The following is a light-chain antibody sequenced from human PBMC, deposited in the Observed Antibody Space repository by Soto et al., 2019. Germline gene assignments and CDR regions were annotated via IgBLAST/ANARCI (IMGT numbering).Light chain of an antibody. CDR2: EVT. V-gene: IGLV2-14*01. Sequence: QSALTQPASGSGSPGQSITISCTGSRSDIGAYNFVSWYQQHPGEAPKLLLYEVTTRPSEVSNRFSGSKSGSTASLTISGLQTGDEANYYCSSYTTMNTVVFGGGTKLTVL. J-gene: IGLJ2*01. CDR1: RSDIGAYNF. CDR3: SSYTTMNTVV.